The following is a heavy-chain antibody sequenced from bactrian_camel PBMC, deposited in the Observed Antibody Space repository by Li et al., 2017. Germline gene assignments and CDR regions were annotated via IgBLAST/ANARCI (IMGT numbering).Heavy chain of an antibody. V-gene: IGHV3S1*01. CDR1: GYTYSTNC. CDR2: MSTSGGGT. D-gene: IGHD1*01. J-gene: IGHJ4*01. CDR3: AAAAGREIPAAQILSAKAYDA. Sequence: HVQLVESGGGSVRAGGSLRLSCAASGYTYSTNCMGWFRQAPGKEREGVAGMSTSGGGTYYGDSVKGRFTISRDNAENTLYLQMNNLKPSDTAMYYCAAAAGREIPAAQILSAKAYDAWGQGTQVTVS.